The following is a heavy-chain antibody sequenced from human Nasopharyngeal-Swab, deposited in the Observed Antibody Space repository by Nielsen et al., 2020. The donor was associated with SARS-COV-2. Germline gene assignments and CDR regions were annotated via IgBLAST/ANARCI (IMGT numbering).Heavy chain of an antibody. J-gene: IGHJ3*02. CDR1: GYTVTSYA. V-gene: IGHV1-3*01. CDR3: ARDRITDPDAFDI. Sequence: ASGKASCKASGYTVTSYAMHGVRKAPGQRLEWMGWINAGNGNTKYPQKFQGRVTITRDTSASTAYMELSSLRSEDTAVYYCARDRITDPDAFDIWGQGTMVTVSS. CDR2: INAGNGNT.